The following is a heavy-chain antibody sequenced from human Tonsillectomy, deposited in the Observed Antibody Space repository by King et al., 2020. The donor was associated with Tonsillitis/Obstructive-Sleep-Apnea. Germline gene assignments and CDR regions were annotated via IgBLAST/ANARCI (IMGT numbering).Heavy chain of an antibody. CDR3: ASPAYYYGPANYYYMDV. Sequence: LQLQESGPGLVKPSETLSLTCTVSGGSISSSAYYWGWVRQPPGKGLEWIGTIYDSETTYYNPSLKSRVTISVDTSKNQFSLKLSSVTAADTAVYYCASPAYYYGPANYYYMDVWGKGTTVTVSS. CDR1: GGSISSSAYY. J-gene: IGHJ6*03. CDR2: IYDSETT. D-gene: IGHD3-10*01. V-gene: IGHV4-39*01.